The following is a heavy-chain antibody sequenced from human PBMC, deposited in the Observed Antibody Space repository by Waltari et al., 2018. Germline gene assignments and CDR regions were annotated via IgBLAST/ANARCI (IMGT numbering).Heavy chain of an antibody. J-gene: IGHJ4*02. Sequence: QVQLQESGPGLVKPSQTLSLTCTVSGGSISSGSYYWSWIRQPAGKGLEWIGRIYTSGSTNYNPSLKSRVTISVDTSKNQFSRKRSSVTAADTAVYYCARGAIWGSSKYYFDYWGQGTLVTVSS. CDR1: GGSISSGSYY. D-gene: IGHD7-27*01. CDR3: ARGAIWGSSKYYFDY. CDR2: IYTSGST. V-gene: IGHV4-61*02.